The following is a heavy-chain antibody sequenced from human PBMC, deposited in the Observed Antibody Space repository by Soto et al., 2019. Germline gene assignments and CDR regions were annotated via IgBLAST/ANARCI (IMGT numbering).Heavy chain of an antibody. CDR3: ARAEITMVRGVNRWGGEDYYYGMDV. V-gene: IGHV1-69*01. D-gene: IGHD3-10*01. J-gene: IGHJ6*02. Sequence: QVQLVQSGAEVKKPGSSVKVSCKASGGTFSSYAISWVRQAPGQGLEWMGGIIPIFGTANYAQKFQGRVTITADESTSTAYMELSSLRSEDTAVYYCARAEITMVRGVNRWGGEDYYYGMDVWGQGTTVTVSS. CDR1: GGTFSSYA. CDR2: IIPIFGTA.